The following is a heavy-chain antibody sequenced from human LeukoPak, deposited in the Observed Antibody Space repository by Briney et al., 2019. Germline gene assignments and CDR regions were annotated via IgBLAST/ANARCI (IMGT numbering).Heavy chain of an antibody. CDR1: GFTFSSYW. J-gene: IGHJ4*02. CDR2: IKQDGSEK. V-gene: IGHV3-7*01. CDR3: ARDRRGYYDSSGYHY. Sequence: QPGGSLRLSCAASGFTFSSYWMSWVRQAPGKGLEWVANIKQDGSEKYYVDSVKGRFTIPRDNAKNSLYLQMNSLRAEDTAVYYCARDRRGYYDSSGYHYWGQGTLVTVSS. D-gene: IGHD3-22*01.